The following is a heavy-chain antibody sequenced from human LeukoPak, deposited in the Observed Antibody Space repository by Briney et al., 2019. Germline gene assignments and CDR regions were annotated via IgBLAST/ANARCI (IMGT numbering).Heavy chain of an antibody. V-gene: IGHV1-18*01. CDR1: GYTFTSYG. Sequence: ASVKVSCKASGYTFTSYGISWVRQAPGQGLEWMGWISAYNGNTNYAQKLQGRVTMTTDTSTSTAYMELRSLRSDDTAVYYCARYPAPYYYDSSGYYDYWGQGTLVTVSS. CDR3: ARYPAPYYYDSSGYYDY. J-gene: IGHJ4*02. D-gene: IGHD3-22*01. CDR2: ISAYNGNT.